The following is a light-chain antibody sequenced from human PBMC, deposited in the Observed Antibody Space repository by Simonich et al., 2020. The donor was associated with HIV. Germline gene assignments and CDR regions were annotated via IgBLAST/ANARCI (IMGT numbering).Light chain of an antibody. Sequence: QSVLTQPPSVSGAPGQRVTISCTGRTSNIGAGYDVHWYQQLPGTSPKLLSYGNNNRPSGVPDRFSGSKSGTSASLAISGLQAEDEADYYCQSYDSSLVLFGGGTKLTVI. CDR1: TSNIGAGYD. CDR3: QSYDSSLVL. J-gene: IGLJ2*01. V-gene: IGLV1-40*01. CDR2: GNN.